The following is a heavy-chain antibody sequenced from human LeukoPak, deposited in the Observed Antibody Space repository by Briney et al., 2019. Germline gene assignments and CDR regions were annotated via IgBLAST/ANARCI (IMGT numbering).Heavy chain of an antibody. CDR1: GFTFDNYN. J-gene: IGHJ4*02. CDR3: AREGFSTVTSDY. Sequence: QAGGSLRLSCAVSGFTFDNYNMNWVRQAPGMGLEWVSYISHDSVVIYYTDSVKGRFTVSRDNVNNLLYLQMNRLTVEDAAVYYCAREGFSTVTSDYWGQGTLVTVSS. CDR2: ISHDSVVI. D-gene: IGHD4-17*01. V-gene: IGHV3-48*04.